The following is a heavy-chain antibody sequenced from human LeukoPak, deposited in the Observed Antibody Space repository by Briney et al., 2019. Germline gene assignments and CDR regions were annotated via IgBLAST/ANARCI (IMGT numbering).Heavy chain of an antibody. CDR2: ISSSSDYI. CDR3: AREEGGAGLYGFDI. J-gene: IGHJ3*02. Sequence: GGALRLSCAASGFTFSSYSMNWVRQAPGKGLEWVSSISSSSDYIYYADSLKGRFTISRDNAKNSLYLQMNSLRAEDTAAYYCAREEGGAGLYGFDIWGQGTMVTVSS. CDR1: GFTFSSYS. D-gene: IGHD1-26*01. V-gene: IGHV3-21*01.